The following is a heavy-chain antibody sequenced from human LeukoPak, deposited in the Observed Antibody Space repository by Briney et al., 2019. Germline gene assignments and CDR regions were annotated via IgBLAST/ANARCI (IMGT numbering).Heavy chain of an antibody. CDR3: ARGWLAETTVVTPYNY. CDR2: IIPIFGTA. J-gene: IGHJ4*02. Sequence: ASVKVSCKASGGTFSKHAINWVRQAPGQGLEWMGGIIPIFGTANYAQKFRGRVTITADESTSTAYMELSSLRSQDTAVYYCARGWLAETTVVTPYNYWGQGTLVTVSS. CDR1: GGTFSKHA. V-gene: IGHV1-69*13. D-gene: IGHD4-23*01.